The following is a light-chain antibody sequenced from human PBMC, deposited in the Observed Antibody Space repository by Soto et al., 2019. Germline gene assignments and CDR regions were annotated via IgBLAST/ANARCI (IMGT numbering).Light chain of an antibody. J-gene: IGLJ2*01. CDR3: SSYTTTTTRVV. CDR1: STDVGGYNY. Sequence: QPVLTQPASVSGSPGQSITISCTGSSTDVGGYNYVSWYQQHPGKAPKLLIYEVTNRPSGVSNRFSGSKSGNTASLTISGLQAEDEAEYYCSSYTTTTTRVVFGGGTKLTVL. CDR2: EVT. V-gene: IGLV2-14*01.